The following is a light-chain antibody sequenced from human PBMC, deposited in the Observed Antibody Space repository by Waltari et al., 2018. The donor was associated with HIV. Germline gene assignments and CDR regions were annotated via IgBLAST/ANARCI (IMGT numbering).Light chain of an antibody. J-gene: IGKJ2*01. CDR1: QSVNRD. Sequence: EILMTQSPPTLSLSPGERATLSCRASQSVNRDLAWYQQSPGQSPRLLIHGASTRASHIPDRFSGSGSGTEFTLTISSLQSEDFAVYYCQQYINWPPYTFGQGTKLEIK. V-gene: IGKV3-15*01. CDR3: QQYINWPPYT. CDR2: GAS.